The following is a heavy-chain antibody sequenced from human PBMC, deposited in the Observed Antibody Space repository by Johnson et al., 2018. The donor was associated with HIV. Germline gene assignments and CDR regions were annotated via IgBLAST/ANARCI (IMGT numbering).Heavy chain of an antibody. Sequence: QVQLVESGGGVVQPGRSLRLSYAASGLTFSSYAMHWVRQAPGKGLEWVAVISYDGSEKYYADSVKGRFTISRDNVTNSLYLQMNSLRAEDTALYYCSSQPRALYAFDIWGQGTMVTVSS. D-gene: IGHD1-14*01. CDR1: GLTFSSYA. V-gene: IGHV3-30*04. J-gene: IGHJ3*02. CDR3: SSQPRALYAFDI. CDR2: ISYDGSEK.